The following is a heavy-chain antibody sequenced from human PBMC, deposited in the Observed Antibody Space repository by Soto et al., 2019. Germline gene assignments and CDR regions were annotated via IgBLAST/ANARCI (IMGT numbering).Heavy chain of an antibody. CDR2: IYYNGET. CDR3: ARGPYKEVVLIPAATHLSAF. D-gene: IGHD2-15*01. V-gene: IGHV4-39*01. Sequence: SVLLRLPCSVVGGKIVDLGGYWGCIRKPPGKGLEWMGSIYYNGETYFQPSLKSRVTISVDTSKSQFSLQLTSVTAADTAVYYCARGPYKEVVLIPAATHLSAFWGPRTFVT. CDR1: GGKIVDLGGY. J-gene: IGHJ4*02.